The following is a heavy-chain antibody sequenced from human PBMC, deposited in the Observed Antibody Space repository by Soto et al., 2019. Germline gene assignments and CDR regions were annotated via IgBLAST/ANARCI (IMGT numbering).Heavy chain of an antibody. Sequence: QVQLQESGPGLVKPSETVSLTCTVSGDSISSSSLYWGWIRQPPGKGLEWIGSIYNSGKTYYSPSLASRVSISVDTSKNQFSLKLSSVTAADTAVYYCASHASNSGSYSEYFQYWGQGTLVAVSS. CDR1: GDSISSSSLY. CDR3: ASHASNSGSYSEYFQY. CDR2: IYNSGKT. D-gene: IGHD1-26*01. V-gene: IGHV4-39*01. J-gene: IGHJ1*01.